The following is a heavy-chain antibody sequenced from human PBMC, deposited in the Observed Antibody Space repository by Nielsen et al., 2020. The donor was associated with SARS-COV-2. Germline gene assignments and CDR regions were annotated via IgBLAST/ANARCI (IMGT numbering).Heavy chain of an antibody. CDR1: GFAFSGYS. D-gene: IGHD3-16*01. CDR2: AGNKINNYAT. V-gene: IGHV3-72*01. J-gene: IGHJ4*02. Sequence: GESLKISCAASGFAFSGYSMDWVRQTPGKGLEWVGRAGNKINNYATEYAASVRGRFAISRDDSKTFLYLQMNSLQSEDTAVYYCAVDYWGSYDSWGQGTLVTVSS. CDR3: AVDYWGSYDS.